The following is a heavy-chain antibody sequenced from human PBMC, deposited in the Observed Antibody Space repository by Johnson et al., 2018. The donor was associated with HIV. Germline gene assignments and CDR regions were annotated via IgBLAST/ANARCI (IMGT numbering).Heavy chain of an antibody. J-gene: IGHJ3*02. CDR2: ISYDGSNK. Sequence: QVQLVESGGGVVRPGGSLRLSCAASGFTFSSYGMHWVRQAPGKGLEWVAVISYDGSNKYYADSVKGRFTISRDNSKNTLYLQMNSLRAEDTAVYYCSRDMRQAAADTEAFDIWGQGTMVTVSS. D-gene: IGHD6-13*01. V-gene: IGHV3-30*03. CDR3: SRDMRQAAADTEAFDI. CDR1: GFTFSSYG.